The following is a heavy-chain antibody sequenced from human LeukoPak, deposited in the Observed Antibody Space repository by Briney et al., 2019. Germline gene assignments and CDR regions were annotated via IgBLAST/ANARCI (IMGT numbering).Heavy chain of an antibody. V-gene: IGHV3-7*04. CDR2: IKEDGSEK. CDR3: ARGQGCGY. CDR1: GFTFSSYL. J-gene: IGHJ4*02. Sequence: GGSVRLCCAASGFTFSSYLMSWVRQAPGKGLEWVANIKEDGSEKYYVDSVKGRFTISRDNAKNSLYLQMNSLRAEDTAVYHCARGQGCGYWGQGTLVTVSS. D-gene: IGHD2-21*01.